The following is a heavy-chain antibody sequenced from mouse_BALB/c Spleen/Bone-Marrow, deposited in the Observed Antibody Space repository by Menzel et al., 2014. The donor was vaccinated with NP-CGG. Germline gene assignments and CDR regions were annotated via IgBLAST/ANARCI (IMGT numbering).Heavy chain of an antibody. CDR3: TRSPITTVVAETMDY. Sequence: LQQSGSELVRPGASVKLSCKASGYTFTSYWMHWVKQRPEQGLEWIGNIYPGSGSTNYDEKFKNKATLTVDTSSSTAYMQLSSLTSEDSAVYYCTRSPITTVVAETMDYWGQGTSVTVSS. CDR1: GYTFTSYW. CDR2: IYPGSGST. J-gene: IGHJ4*01. D-gene: IGHD1-1*01. V-gene: IGHV1S22*01.